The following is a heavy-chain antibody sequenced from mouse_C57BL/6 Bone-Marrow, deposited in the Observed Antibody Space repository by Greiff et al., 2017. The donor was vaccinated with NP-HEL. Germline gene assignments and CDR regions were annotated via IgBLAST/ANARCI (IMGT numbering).Heavy chain of an antibody. CDR2: IHPNSGST. CDR1: GYTFTSYW. J-gene: IGHJ1*03. CDR3: ARDDYYGSSLRWYFDV. V-gene: IGHV1-64*01. Sequence: QVQLQQPGAELVKPGASVKLSCKASGYTFTSYWMHWVKQRPGQGLEWIGMIHPNSGSTNYNEKFKSKATLTVDKSSSTAYMQLSSLTSEDSAVYYCARDDYYGSSLRWYFDVWGTGTTVTVS. D-gene: IGHD1-1*01.